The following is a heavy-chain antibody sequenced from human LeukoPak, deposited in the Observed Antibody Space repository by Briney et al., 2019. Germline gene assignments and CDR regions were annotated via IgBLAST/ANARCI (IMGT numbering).Heavy chain of an antibody. D-gene: IGHD5-24*01. V-gene: IGHV3-30-3*01. CDR3: VRDAVRRDGYPGAFDY. CDR1: GFTFSSYA. J-gene: IGHJ4*02. Sequence: PGRSLRLSCAASGFTFSSYAMHWVRQAPGKGLEWVAVISYDGSNKYYADSVKGRFTISRDNSKNTLYPQMNSLRAEDTAVYYCVRDAVRRDGYPGAFDYWGQGTLVTVSS. CDR2: ISYDGSNK.